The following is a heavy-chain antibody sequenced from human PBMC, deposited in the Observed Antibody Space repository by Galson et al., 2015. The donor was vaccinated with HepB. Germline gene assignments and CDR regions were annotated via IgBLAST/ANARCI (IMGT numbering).Heavy chain of an antibody. D-gene: IGHD3-22*01. CDR1: GYTFTSYD. V-gene: IGHV1-8*01. J-gene: IGHJ5*02. Sequence: SVKVSCKASGYTFTSYDINWVRQATGQGLEWMGWMNPNSGNTGYEQKFQGRVTMTRNTSISTAYTELSSLRSEDTAVYYCARAYDSTWGFDPWGQGTLVTVSS. CDR2: MNPNSGNT. CDR3: ARAYDSTWGFDP.